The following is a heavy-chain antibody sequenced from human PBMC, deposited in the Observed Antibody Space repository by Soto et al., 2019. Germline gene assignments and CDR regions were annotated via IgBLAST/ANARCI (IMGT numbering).Heavy chain of an antibody. V-gene: IGHV3-30*18. D-gene: IGHD3-9*01. CDR3: AKDTYDINF. CDR1: GFTFSSYG. J-gene: IGHJ4*02. CDR2: ISYEGSNK. Sequence: QVQLVESGGGVVQPGRSLRLSCAASGFTFSSYGMHWVRQTQGKGLERVAVISYEGSNKYYADSVKGRFTISRDNTKNTLKLQMNSLRAKDTAEYYCAKDTYDINFWGQGTLVTVSS.